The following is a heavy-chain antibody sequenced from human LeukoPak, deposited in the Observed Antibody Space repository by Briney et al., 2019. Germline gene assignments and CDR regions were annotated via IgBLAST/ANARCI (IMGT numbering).Heavy chain of an antibody. J-gene: IGHJ4*02. CDR3: ARHSSSWYLDY. CDR1: GGSISSYY. CDR2: IYYSGST. V-gene: IGHV4-59*08. D-gene: IGHD6-13*01. Sequence: SETLSLTCTVSGGSISSYYWSWIRQPPGKGLERIGYIYYSGSTNYNPSLKSRVTISVDTSKNQFSLKLSSVTAADTAVYYCARHSSSWYLDYWGQGTLVTVAS.